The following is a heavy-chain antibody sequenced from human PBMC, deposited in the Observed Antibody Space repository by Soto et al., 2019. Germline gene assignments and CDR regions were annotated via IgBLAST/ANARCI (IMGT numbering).Heavy chain of an antibody. D-gene: IGHD4-17*01. CDR3: ASQRPTVTTFDH. V-gene: IGHV4-34*01. CDR1: GGSFSSYY. Sequence: PSETLSLTCAVYGGSFSSYYWSWISQPPGKGLEWIGEINHSGSTKYNPSLKSRVSISVDTSKNQFSLRLSSVTAADTAVYYCASQRPTVTTFDHWGQGTPVTVSS. CDR2: INHSGST. J-gene: IGHJ4*02.